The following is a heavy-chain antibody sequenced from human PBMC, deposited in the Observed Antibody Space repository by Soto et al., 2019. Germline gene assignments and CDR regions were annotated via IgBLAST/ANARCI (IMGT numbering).Heavy chain of an antibody. CDR1: GFTFSSYW. J-gene: IGHJ4*02. Sequence: VHLEESGGGLVQPGGSLRLSCAASGFTFSSYWMNWVRQAPGKGLEWVANINQDGNEENLLDSVKGRFTISRDNAKNSLFLQMNSLRVDDTAVYYCARTGDGHHDFLDYWGQGALVSVSS. D-gene: IGHD1-1*01. CDR3: ARTGDGHHDFLDY. CDR2: INQDGNEE. V-gene: IGHV3-7*01.